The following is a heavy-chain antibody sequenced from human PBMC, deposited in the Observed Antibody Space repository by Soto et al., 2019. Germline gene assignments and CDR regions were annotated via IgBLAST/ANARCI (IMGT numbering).Heavy chain of an antibody. CDR1: GFTFSSHW. V-gene: IGHV3-7*01. Sequence: AQLVESGGGVVQPGRSLRLSCAASGFTFSSHWMSWVRQAPGKGLEWLASIKQDGSEKHYVDSVKGRFTISRDNAKNSLYLQMNSLRVEDTAVYYCARVYYDYSWGSDHLVLWGQGTLVTVSS. CDR2: IKQDGSEK. CDR3: ARVYYDYSWGSDHLVL. D-gene: IGHD3-16*01. J-gene: IGHJ5*02.